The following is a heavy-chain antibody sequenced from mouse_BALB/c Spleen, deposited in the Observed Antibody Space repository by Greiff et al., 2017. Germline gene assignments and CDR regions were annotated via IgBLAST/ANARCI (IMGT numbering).Heavy chain of an antibody. CDR2: ISSGSSTI. J-gene: IGHJ1*01. V-gene: IGHV5-17*02. CDR1: GFTFSSFG. CDR3: ARSYYGNSCDFDV. Sequence: EVMLVESGGGLVQPGGSRKLSCAASGFTFSSFGMHWVRQAPEKGLEWVAYISSGSSTIYYADTVKGRFTISRDNPKNTLFLQMTSLRSEDTAMYYCARSYYGNSCDFDVWGAGTTVTVSS. D-gene: IGHD2-10*01.